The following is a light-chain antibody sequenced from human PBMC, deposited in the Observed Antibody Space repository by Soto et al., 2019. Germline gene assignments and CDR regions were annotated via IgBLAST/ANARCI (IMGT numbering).Light chain of an antibody. J-gene: IGKJ3*01. CDR1: QSLSSY. CDR3: QQCDNWPFT. Sequence: EIVLTQSPATLSLSPGERATLSSRASQSLSSYLAWYQQRPGQAPRLLIYDASNRATGVPARFSGSGSGTDFTLTISSLEPEDFAVYYCQQCDNWPFTFGPGTKVDIK. CDR2: DAS. V-gene: IGKV3-11*01.